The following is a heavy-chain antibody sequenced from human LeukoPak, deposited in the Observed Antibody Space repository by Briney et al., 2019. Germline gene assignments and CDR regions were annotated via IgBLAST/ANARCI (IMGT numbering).Heavy chain of an antibody. CDR2: IIPIFGTA. D-gene: IGHD3-10*01. CDR3: ARTYYYGSGSYLGHDY. V-gene: IGHV1-69*05. CDR1: GGTFSSYA. J-gene: IGHJ4*02. Sequence: SVKVSCKASGGTFSSYAISWVRQAPGQGLEWMGGIIPIFGTANYARKFQGRITITTDESTSTAYMELSSLRSEDTAVYYCARTYYYGSGSYLGHDYWGQGTLVTVSS.